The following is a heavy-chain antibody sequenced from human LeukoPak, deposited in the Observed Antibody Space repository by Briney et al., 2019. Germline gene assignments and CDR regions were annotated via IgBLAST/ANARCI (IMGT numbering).Heavy chain of an antibody. V-gene: IGHV3-23*01. CDR2: ISGSGGST. Sequence: GGSLRLSCAASGFTFSSYAMSWVRQAPGKGLEWVSAISGSGGSTYYADSVKGRFTISRDNSKNTLYLQMNSLRAEDTALFYCAKGDNNILTGYYNSFDSWGQGTLVTVSS. CDR1: GFTFSSYA. D-gene: IGHD3-9*01. J-gene: IGHJ4*02. CDR3: AKGDNNILTGYYNSFDS.